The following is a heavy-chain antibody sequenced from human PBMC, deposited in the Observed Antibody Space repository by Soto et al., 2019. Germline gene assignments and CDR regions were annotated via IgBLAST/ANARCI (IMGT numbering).Heavy chain of an antibody. D-gene: IGHD5-18*01. CDR1: GGTFSSYA. V-gene: IGHV1-69*06. CDR2: IIPIFGTA. CDR3: ARNGNTAMVTIFDY. Sequence: SVKVSCKASGGTFSSYAISWLRQAPGQGLEWMGGIIPIFGTADSVKGRFTISGDNSKNTLYLQMNSLRAEDTAVYYCARNGNTAMVTIFDYWGQGTLVTVSS. J-gene: IGHJ4*02.